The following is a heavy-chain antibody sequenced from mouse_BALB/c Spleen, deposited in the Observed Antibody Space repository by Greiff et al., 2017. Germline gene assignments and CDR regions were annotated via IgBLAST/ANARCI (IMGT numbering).Heavy chain of an antibody. D-gene: IGHD2-1*01. CDR3: ARSFRYYGNLFDY. Sequence: QVQLQQPGAELVMPGASVKMSCKASGYTFTDYWMHWVKQRPGQGLEWIGAIDTSDSYTSYNQKFKGKATLTVDESSSTAYMQLSSLTSEDSAVYYCARSFRYYGNLFDYWGQGTTLTVSS. CDR2: IDTSDSYT. CDR1: GYTFTDYW. J-gene: IGHJ2*01. V-gene: IGHV1-69*01.